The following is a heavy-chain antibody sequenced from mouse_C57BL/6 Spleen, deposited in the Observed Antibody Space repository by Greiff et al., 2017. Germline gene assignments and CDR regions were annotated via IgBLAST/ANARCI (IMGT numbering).Heavy chain of an antibody. CDR3: ARSGNAMDY. J-gene: IGHJ4*01. Sequence: QVQLQQPGAELVKPGASVKMSCKASGYTFTSYWITWVKQRPGQGLEWIGDIYPGSGSTNYNEKFKSKATLTVATSSSTAYMQLSSLTSEDSAVYYCARSGNAMDYWGQGTSVTVSS. CDR1: GYTFTSYW. V-gene: IGHV1-55*01. CDR2: IYPGSGST. D-gene: IGHD3-1*01.